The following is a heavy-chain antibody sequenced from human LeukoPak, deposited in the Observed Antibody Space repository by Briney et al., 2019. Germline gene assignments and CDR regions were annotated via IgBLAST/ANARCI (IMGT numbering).Heavy chain of an antibody. D-gene: IGHD3-3*01. CDR2: INPNSGGT. CDR3: ARDTARITIFGVAKYMDV. V-gene: IGHV1-2*02. J-gene: IGHJ6*03. Sequence: ASVKVSCKASGYTFTGYYMHWVRQAPGQGLEWMGWINPNSGGTNYAQKFQGRVTMTRDTSISTAYMELSRLRSDDTAVYYCARDTARITIFGVAKYMDVWGRGTTVTVSS. CDR1: GYTFTGYY.